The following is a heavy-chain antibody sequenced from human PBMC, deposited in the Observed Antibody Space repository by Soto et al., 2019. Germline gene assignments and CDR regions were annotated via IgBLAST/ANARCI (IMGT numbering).Heavy chain of an antibody. CDR2: IHYVGSP. V-gene: IGHV4-39*01. CDR1: GGSISSSSYY. J-gene: IGHJ1*01. CDR3: ARLGLPPYGRAAY. Sequence: SSETLSLTCTVSGGSISSSSYYWGWIRQPPGKGLQWIGNIHYVGSPYYNPSLKSRVTISVDTSKTRFSLRLSSVTAADTAVYYCARLGLPPYGRAAYWGQGTLVTVSS. D-gene: IGHD4-17*01.